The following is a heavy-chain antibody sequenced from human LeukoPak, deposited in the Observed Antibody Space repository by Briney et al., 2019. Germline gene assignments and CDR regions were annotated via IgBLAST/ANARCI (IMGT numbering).Heavy chain of an antibody. J-gene: IGHJ4*02. CDR2: IRSKTYGGTT. D-gene: IGHD3-10*01. Sequence: GRSLRLSCAASGFTFSSYWMSWVRQAPGKGLEWVGFIRSKTYGGTTEYAASVKGRFTISRDDSKSIAYLQMNSLKTEDTAVYYCTGSFGELSFFDYWGQGTLVTVSS. CDR3: TGSFGELSFFDY. CDR1: GFTFSSYW. V-gene: IGHV3-49*04.